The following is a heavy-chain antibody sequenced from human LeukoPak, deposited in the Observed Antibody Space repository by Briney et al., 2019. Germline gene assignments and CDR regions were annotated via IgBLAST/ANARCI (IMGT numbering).Heavy chain of an antibody. J-gene: IGHJ5*02. CDR3: ARVGRRLLWFGELLA. Sequence: GGSLRLSCAVSGITLSNYGMSWLRQAPGKGLEWVAGISGSGGSTNYADSVKGRFTISRDNPKNTLYLQMNSLRAEDTAVYYCARVGRRLLWFGELLAWGQGTLVTVSS. D-gene: IGHD3-10*01. CDR2: ISGSGGST. V-gene: IGHV3-23*01. CDR1: GITLSNYG.